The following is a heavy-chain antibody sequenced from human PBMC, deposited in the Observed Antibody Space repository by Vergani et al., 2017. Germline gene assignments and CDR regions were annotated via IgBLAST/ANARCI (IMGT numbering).Heavy chain of an antibody. V-gene: IGHV1-2*02. CDR3: ARDHPYSRRHNCFDP. D-gene: IGHD6-13*01. Sequence: QVQLVQSGAEVKKSGASVKVSCKASGYSFTGYFIHWVRLAPGQGLEWMGWINPDNGGTNYAQKFQGRVTMTSDTSITTAYMHLSSLVSDDTAVYYCARDHPYSRRHNCFDPWGQGTLVTVSS. J-gene: IGHJ5*02. CDR1: GYSFTGYF. CDR2: INPDNGGT.